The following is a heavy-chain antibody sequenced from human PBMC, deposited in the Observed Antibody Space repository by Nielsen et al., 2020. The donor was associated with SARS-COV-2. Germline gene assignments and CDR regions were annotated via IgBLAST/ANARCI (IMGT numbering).Heavy chain of an antibody. V-gene: IGHV4-34*01. CDR3: ARVVGCSSTSCYDFIDY. CDR2: IYHSGST. Sequence: SETLSLTCAVYGGSFSGYYWSWIRQPPGKGLEWIGEIYHSGSTNYNPSLKSRVTISVDKSKNQFSLKLSSVTAADTAVYYCARVVGCSSTSCYDFIDYWGQGTLVTVSS. D-gene: IGHD2-2*01. CDR1: GGSFSGYY. J-gene: IGHJ4*02.